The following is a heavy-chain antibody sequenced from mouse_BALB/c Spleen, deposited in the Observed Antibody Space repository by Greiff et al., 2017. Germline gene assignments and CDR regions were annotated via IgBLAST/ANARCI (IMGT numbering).Heavy chain of an antibody. V-gene: IGHV1S81*02. CDR3: TLYYRYDGFAY. J-gene: IGHJ3*01. Sequence: QVQLQQSGAELVKPGASVKLSCKASGYTFTSYYMYWVKQRPGQGLEWIGEINPSNGSTNFNEKFKSKATLTVDKSSSTAYMQLSSLTSEDSAVYYCTLYYRYDGFAYWGQGTLVTVSA. CDR1: GYTFTSYY. D-gene: IGHD2-14*01. CDR2: INPSNGST.